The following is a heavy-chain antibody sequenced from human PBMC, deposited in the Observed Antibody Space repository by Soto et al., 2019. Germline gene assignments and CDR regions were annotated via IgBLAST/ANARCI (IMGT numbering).Heavy chain of an antibody. V-gene: IGHV3-53*01. Sequence: SGGSLRLSCAASGFSVSGSYITWVRQAPGKGLEWVSTIHPDGITYYADSVKGRFTISRDISRNILFLQMNSLGAEDTALYYCASTALTTGDGLDVWGQGTTVTVSS. CDR3: ASTALTTGDGLDV. D-gene: IGHD1-1*01. CDR1: GFSVSGSY. J-gene: IGHJ6*02. CDR2: IHPDGIT.